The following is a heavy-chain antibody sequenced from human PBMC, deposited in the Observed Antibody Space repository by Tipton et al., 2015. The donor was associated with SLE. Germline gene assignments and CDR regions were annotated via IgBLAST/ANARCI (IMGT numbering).Heavy chain of an antibody. CDR3: ARQIYYDSSGYRLRDAFDI. V-gene: IGHV4-34*01. J-gene: IGHJ3*02. Sequence: TLSLTCAVYGGSFSGYYWSWIRQPPGKGLEWIGEINHSGSTNYNPSLKSRVTISVDTSKNQFSLKLSSVTAADTAVYYCARQIYYDSSGYRLRDAFDIWGQGTMVTFSS. CDR1: GGSFSGYY. D-gene: IGHD3-22*01. CDR2: INHSGST.